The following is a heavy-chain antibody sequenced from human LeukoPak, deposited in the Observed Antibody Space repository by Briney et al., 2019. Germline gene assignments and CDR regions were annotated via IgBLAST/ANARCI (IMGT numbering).Heavy chain of an antibody. V-gene: IGHV1-2*02. Sequence: ASVKVSCKASGYTFTGYYMHWVRQAPGQGLEWMGWINPNSGGTNYAQKFQGRVTMTRDTSISTAYMELSRLRSDDTAVYYCARVSATVVTPPLDWGQGTLVTVSS. CDR1: GYTFTGYY. CDR2: INPNSGGT. J-gene: IGHJ4*02. CDR3: ARVSATVVTPPLD. D-gene: IGHD4-23*01.